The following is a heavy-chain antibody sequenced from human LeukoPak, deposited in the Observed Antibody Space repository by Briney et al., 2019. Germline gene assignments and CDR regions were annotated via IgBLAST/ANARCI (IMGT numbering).Heavy chain of an antibody. CDR2: ISGSGGST. CDR3: ANNIFVGTYYMDV. V-gene: IGHV3-23*01. J-gene: IGHJ6*03. D-gene: IGHD3-10*01. CDR1: GFTFSSYA. Sequence: GGSLRLSCAASGFTFSSYAMRWVRQAPGKGLEWVSAISGSGGSTYYADSVKGRFTISRDNSKNTLYLQMNSLRAEDTAVYYCANNIFVGTYYMDVWGKGTTVTVSS.